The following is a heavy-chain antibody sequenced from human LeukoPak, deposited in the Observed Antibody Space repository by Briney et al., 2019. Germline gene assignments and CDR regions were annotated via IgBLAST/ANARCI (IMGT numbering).Heavy chain of an antibody. CDR1: GGSISSYY. CDR2: INHSGST. J-gene: IGHJ3*02. V-gene: IGHV4-34*01. Sequence: SETLSLTCTVSGGSISSYYWSWVRQPAGKGLEWIGEINHSGSTNYNPSLKSRVTISVDKSKNQFSLKLSSVTAADTAVYYCASGTSVRYFDWLSPTDAFDIWGQGTMVTVSS. D-gene: IGHD3-9*01. CDR3: ASGTSVRYFDWLSPTDAFDI.